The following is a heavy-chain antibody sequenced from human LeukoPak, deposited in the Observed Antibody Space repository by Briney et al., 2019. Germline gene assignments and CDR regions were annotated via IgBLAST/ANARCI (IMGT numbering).Heavy chain of an antibody. CDR2: IYHNGRT. V-gene: IGHV4-59*01. D-gene: IGHD3-16*01. CDR1: GASFSNDY. CDR3: ARASEGIGYFDT. Sequence: SETLSLTCTVSGASFSNDYWSWVRQAPGRGLEWIGYIYHNGRTSYNPSLKSRLTMSIETSQKQFSLQLISVTAADTAIYYCARASEGIGYFDTWGRGSLVTVSS. J-gene: IGHJ4*02.